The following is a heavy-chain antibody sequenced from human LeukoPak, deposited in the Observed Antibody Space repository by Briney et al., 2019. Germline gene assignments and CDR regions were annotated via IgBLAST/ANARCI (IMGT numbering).Heavy chain of an antibody. D-gene: IGHD5-18*01. J-gene: IGHJ4*02. CDR3: ARDQWVTLYYFHY. V-gene: IGHV1-3*01. CDR2: INAGNGDT. CDR1: GFTFTTYA. Sequence: ASVKVSCKASGFTFTTYAMHWVRQAPGQRLEWMGWINAGNGDTKYSQKFQGRVTITRDTSASTTYMELSSLRFEDTAVYYCARDQWVTLYYFHYWGQGTLVTVSS.